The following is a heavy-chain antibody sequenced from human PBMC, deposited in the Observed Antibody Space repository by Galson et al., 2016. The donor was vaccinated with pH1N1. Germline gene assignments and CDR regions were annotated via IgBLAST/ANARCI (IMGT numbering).Heavy chain of an antibody. Sequence: SVKVSCKASGHTFISYDISWVRQAPGQGLEWMGRISGYNGNTNYAQKLQGRVTMTTDTSTSTAYMELRSLRSDDTAVYYCARAGYGDYVGYFDYWGQGTLVTVSS. J-gene: IGHJ4*02. D-gene: IGHD4-17*01. V-gene: IGHV1-18*01. CDR2: ISGYNGNT. CDR3: ARAGYGDYVGYFDY. CDR1: GHTFISYD.